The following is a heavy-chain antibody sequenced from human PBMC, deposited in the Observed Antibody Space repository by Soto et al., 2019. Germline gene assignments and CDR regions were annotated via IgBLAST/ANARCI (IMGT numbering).Heavy chain of an antibody. CDR3: ARRGYVYYYYYMDV. Sequence: GASVKVSCKASGYTFTSYDINWVRQATGQGLEWMGWMNPNSGNTGYAQKFQGSVTMTRNTSISTACMELSSLRSEDTAVYYCARRGYVYYYYYMDVWGKGTTVTVSS. D-gene: IGHD5-12*01. CDR1: GYTFTSYD. J-gene: IGHJ6*03. V-gene: IGHV1-8*01. CDR2: MNPNSGNT.